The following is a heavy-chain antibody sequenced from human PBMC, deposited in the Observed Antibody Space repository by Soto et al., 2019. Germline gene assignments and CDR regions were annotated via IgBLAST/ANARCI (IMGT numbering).Heavy chain of an antibody. J-gene: IGHJ5*02. CDR1: GFSLSTSGVG. CDR2: IYWEDDK. CDR3: AHRRGADIFDP. V-gene: IGHV2-5*02. D-gene: IGHD1-26*01. Sequence: QITLKESGPTLVKPTQTLTLTCTFSGFSLSTSGVGVGWIRQPPGKALEWLGIIYWEDDKRYSPSLKNRLTITKDTSKNQVVLTMTNMDPVDTATYYCAHRRGADIFDPWGQGTLVTVSS.